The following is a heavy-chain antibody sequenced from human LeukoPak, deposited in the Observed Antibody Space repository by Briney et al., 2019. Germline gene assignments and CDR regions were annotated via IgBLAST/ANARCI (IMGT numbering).Heavy chain of an antibody. Sequence: GGSLRLSCTASGFNFNDNFMGWIRQAPGKGLEWISYISSKGDTIHYSDPVKGRFSIARDNPQKSLYLRMNSLRVEDTAVYYCVRGGYGWTFDFWGQGTLVTVSS. D-gene: IGHD5-18*01. CDR1: GFNFNDNF. CDR3: VRGGYGWTFDF. CDR2: ISSKGDTI. J-gene: IGHJ4*02. V-gene: IGHV3-11*01.